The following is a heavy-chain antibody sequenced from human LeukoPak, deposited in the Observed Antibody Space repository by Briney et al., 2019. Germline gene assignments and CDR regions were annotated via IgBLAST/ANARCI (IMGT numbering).Heavy chain of an antibody. D-gene: IGHD4-17*01. Sequence: PSETLSLTCTVSGGSISSYYWSWIRQPPGKGLEWIGYIYYSGSTNYNPSLKSRVTISVDTSKNQFSLKLSSVTAADTAVYYCARGRDYGDYPYYFDYWGQGTLVTVSS. CDR2: IYYSGST. V-gene: IGHV4-59*01. CDR3: ARGRDYGDYPYYFDY. J-gene: IGHJ4*02. CDR1: GGSISSYY.